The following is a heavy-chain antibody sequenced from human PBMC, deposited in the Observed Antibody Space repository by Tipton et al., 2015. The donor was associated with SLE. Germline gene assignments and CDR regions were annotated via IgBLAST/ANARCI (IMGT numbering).Heavy chain of an antibody. CDR1: GGSISSGDYY. D-gene: IGHD3-10*01. CDR3: ARGEGYGSGSPDY. CDR2: IYYSGST. Sequence: TLSLTCTVSGGSISSGDYYWSWIRQPPGKGLEWIGHIYYSGSTNYNPSLKSRVTISVDTSKNQFSLKLSSVTAADTAVYYCARGEGYGSGSPDYWGQGTLVTVSS. V-gene: IGHV4-61*08. J-gene: IGHJ4*02.